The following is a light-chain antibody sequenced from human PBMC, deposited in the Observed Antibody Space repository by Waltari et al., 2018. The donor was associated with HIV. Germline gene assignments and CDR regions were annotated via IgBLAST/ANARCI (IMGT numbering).Light chain of an antibody. J-gene: IGLJ1*01. CDR3: QVWDTTTDQYV. Sequence: YALTQPPSVSVVPGRTARIACEGNNIGHKSVPWYQQKPGQAPILVIYYDTDRPSGIPERFSGSNSGNTASLIISRVEAGDEADYYCQVWDTTTDQYVFGTGTKVTV. CDR1: NIGHKS. CDR2: YDT. V-gene: IGLV3-21*04.